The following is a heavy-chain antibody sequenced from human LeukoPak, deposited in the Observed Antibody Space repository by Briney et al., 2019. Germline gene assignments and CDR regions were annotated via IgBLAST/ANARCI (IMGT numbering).Heavy chain of an antibody. J-gene: IGHJ4*02. CDR1: GYTFTTYD. CDR2: ISTYNGNT. V-gene: IGHV1-18*01. Sequence: GASVKVSFKASGYTFTTYDINWVRQAPGQGLEWMGWISTYNGNTNYAQKLQGRVTMTIDTSTTTAYMELRSLRSDDTAVYYCAKGRRSSFFDYWGQGTLVTVSS. CDR3: AKGRRSSFFDY.